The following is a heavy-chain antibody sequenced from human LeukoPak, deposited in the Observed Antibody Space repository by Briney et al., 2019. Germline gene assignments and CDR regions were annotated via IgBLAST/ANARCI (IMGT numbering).Heavy chain of an antibody. J-gene: IGHJ4*02. Sequence: SETLSLTCAVSGGSISSGGYSWSWIRQPPGKGLEWIGYIYHSGSTYYNPSLKSRVTISVDRSKNQFSLQLNSVTPEDTAVYYCARGNGEVVVAGTTPYYFDYWGQGTLVTVSS. CDR2: IYHSGST. D-gene: IGHD2-15*01. CDR3: ARGNGEVVVAGTTPYYFDY. CDR1: GGSISSGGYS. V-gene: IGHV4-30-2*01.